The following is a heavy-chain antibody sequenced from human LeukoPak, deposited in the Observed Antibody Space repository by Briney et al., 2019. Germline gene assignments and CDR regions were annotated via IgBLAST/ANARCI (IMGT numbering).Heavy chain of an antibody. J-gene: IGHJ4*02. Sequence: GGSLRLSCAASGFTFSSYGMSWVRQAPGKGLEWVASLTGGGGAPYSADSVKGRFTISRDNSKNTLYLQMNSLRAEDTAVYYCAKEIAVAGTPYFDYWGQGTLVTVSA. V-gene: IGHV3-23*01. CDR1: GFTFSSYG. CDR2: LTGGGGAP. CDR3: AKEIAVAGTPYFDY. D-gene: IGHD6-19*01.